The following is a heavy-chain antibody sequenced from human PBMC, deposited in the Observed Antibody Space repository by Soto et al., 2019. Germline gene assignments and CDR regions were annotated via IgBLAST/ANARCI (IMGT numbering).Heavy chain of an antibody. J-gene: IGHJ5*02. CDR1: GGSISSGGYS. D-gene: IGHD4-4*01. V-gene: IGHV4-30-2*01. CDR3: ARGPCYSNYGSWFDP. CDR2: IYHSGST. Sequence: QLQLQESGSGLVKPSQTLSLTCAVSGGSISSGGYSWSWIRQPPGKGLEWIGNIYHSGSTYYNPSLKSRVTISVDRSKNQFSLKLSSVTAADTAVYYCARGPCYSNYGSWFDPWGQGTLVTVSS.